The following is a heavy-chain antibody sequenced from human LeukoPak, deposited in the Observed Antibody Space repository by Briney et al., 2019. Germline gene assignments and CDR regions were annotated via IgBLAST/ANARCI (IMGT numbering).Heavy chain of an antibody. V-gene: IGHV3-74*01. CDR3: AKDPNGDYVGAFDM. J-gene: IGHJ3*02. CDR2: INSDGSST. CDR1: GFIFSSYW. D-gene: IGHD4-17*01. Sequence: GGSLRLSCAASGFIFSSYWMHWVRQAPGKGLVWVSRINSDGSSTSYADSVQGRFTISRDNSKNTLFLQMNSLRAEDTAIYHCAKDPNGDYVGAFDMWGQGTMVTVSS.